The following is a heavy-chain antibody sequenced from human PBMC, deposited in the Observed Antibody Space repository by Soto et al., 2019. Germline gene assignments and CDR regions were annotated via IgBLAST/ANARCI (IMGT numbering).Heavy chain of an antibody. Sequence: ASVKVSCKASGYTFSRYGISWVRQAPGQGLEWMGWFSGYNGDTKYAQKVQGRVTMTIDTSTYTAYMELRSLTSDDSAIYYCAKNGQPPYYYYGMDVWGQGTTVTVSS. J-gene: IGHJ6*02. V-gene: IGHV1-18*01. CDR2: FSGYNGDT. CDR3: AKNGQPPYYYYGMDV. CDR1: GYTFSRYG. D-gene: IGHD2-8*01.